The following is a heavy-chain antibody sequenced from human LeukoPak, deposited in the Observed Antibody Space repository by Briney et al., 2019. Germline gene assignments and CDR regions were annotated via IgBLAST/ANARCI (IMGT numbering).Heavy chain of an antibody. V-gene: IGHV5-51*01. J-gene: IGHJ5*02. Sequence: GESLKISSKGSGYSLTTYWSAWVRQMPGKGLEWMGIIYPGDSEIRYSPSFQGQVTISVDKSISTAYLQWSSLKTSDTAMYYCARRPSGGSTWFAPWGQGTLVTVSS. CDR1: GYSLTTYW. CDR3: ARRPSGGSTWFAP. D-gene: IGHD2-8*02. CDR2: IYPGDSEI.